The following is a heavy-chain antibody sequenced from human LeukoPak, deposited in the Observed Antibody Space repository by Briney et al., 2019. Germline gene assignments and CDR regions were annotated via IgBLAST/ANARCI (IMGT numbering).Heavy chain of an antibody. V-gene: IGHV3-23*01. CDR3: AKALNVLVPSTSRWFDP. CDR1: GFTFSNYA. J-gene: IGHJ5*02. D-gene: IGHD2-2*01. Sequence: PGGSLRLSCAASGFTFSNYAMTWVRQAPGKGREWVSTISDGGAATYYADSVKGRFTISRDNSKNTLSLQMNSLRAENTAVYYCAKALNVLVPSTSRWFDPWGQGTLVTVSS. CDR2: ISDGGAAT.